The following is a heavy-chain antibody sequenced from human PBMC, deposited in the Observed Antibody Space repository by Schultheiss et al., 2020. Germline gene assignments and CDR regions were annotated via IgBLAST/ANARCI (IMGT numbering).Heavy chain of an antibody. CDR3: AKAGRITMVRGSGMDV. V-gene: IGHV3-23*01. J-gene: IGHJ6*02. CDR2: ISGSGGST. D-gene: IGHD3-10*01. Sequence: SCAASGFTFSSYAMSWVRQAPGKGLEWVSAISGSGGSTYYADSVKGRFTISRDNSKNTLYLQMNSLRAEDTAVYYCAKAGRITMVRGSGMDVWGQGTTVTGSS. CDR1: GFTFSSYA.